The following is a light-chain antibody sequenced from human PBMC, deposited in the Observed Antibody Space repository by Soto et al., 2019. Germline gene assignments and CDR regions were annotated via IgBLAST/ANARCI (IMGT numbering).Light chain of an antibody. J-gene: IGKJ1*01. CDR1: QSVTSSY. CDR3: QQYGDSGT. Sequence: EIVLTQSPGTVSLSPGERATLSCRASQSVTSSYLAWYQQKPGQAPRLLIYGVSSRATGIPDRFSGSGAGTDFTLTISRLEPEDFAVYYCQQYGDSGTFGQGTKVDIK. V-gene: IGKV3-20*01. CDR2: GVS.